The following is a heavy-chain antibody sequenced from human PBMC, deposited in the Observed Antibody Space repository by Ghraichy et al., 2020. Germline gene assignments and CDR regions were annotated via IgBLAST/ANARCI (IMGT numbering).Heavy chain of an antibody. CDR3: ARIGGIAVAGPENWFDP. J-gene: IGHJ5*02. CDR2: IHYSGIT. CDR1: GVSISRSSYY. D-gene: IGHD6-19*01. Sequence: SETLSLTCSVSGVSISRSSYYWGWIRQPPGKGLEWIGCIHYSGITQFSPSLKSRVTISVDTSMNQFSLKLSSVTAADTAIYYCARIGGIAVAGPENWFDPWGQGTLVTVSS. V-gene: IGHV4-39*07.